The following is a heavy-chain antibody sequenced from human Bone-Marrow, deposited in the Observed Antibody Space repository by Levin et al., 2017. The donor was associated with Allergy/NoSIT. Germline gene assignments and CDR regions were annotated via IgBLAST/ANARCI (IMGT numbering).Heavy chain of an antibody. J-gene: IGHJ4*02. V-gene: IGHV3-7*01. CDR3: ASLVY. CDR2: ISQDGTER. CDR1: EFTFSTYW. Sequence: LSLTCATFEFTFSTYWMSWVRQAPGKGLEWVASISQDGTERHYADSLKGRFTISRDNAKNSLFLQMDSLRVEDTAVYYCASLVYWGQGTLVTVSS.